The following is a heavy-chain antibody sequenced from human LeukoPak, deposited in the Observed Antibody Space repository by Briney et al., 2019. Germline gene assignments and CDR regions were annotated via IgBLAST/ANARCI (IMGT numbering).Heavy chain of an antibody. J-gene: IGHJ4*02. D-gene: IGHD6-13*01. CDR2: ISGSGDST. CDR3: AKSRSSGSSSSNY. V-gene: IGHV3-23*01. CDR1: GFIFNNYA. Sequence: GGSQRLSCAASGFIFNNYALSWVRQAPGKGLEWVSSISGSGDSTYYADSVKGRFTISRDNSNNTLFLQMNSLRAEDTALYYCAKSRSSGSSSSNYWGQGTLVTVSS.